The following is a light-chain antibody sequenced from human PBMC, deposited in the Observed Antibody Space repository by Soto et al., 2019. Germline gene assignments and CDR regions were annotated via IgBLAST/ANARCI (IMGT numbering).Light chain of an antibody. CDR3: QKYNNWPPIT. J-gene: IGKJ5*01. V-gene: IGKV3-15*01. Sequence: EIVMMQSPDTLSVCPGQRATLSCRASQSVSSNVAWYQQKPGQAPRVLIYGASTRATGIPARFSGSGSGTEFTLTISSLQSEDFAVYYCQKYNNWPPITFGQGTGLEIK. CDR1: QSVSSN. CDR2: GAS.